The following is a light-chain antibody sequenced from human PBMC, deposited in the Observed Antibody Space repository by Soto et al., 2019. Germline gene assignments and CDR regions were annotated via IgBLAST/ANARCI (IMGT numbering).Light chain of an antibody. CDR2: DVS. Sequence: QSVLTQPASVSGSPGQSITISCTGTSNDVGGYNFVSWYQQHPGKAPKLIIYDVSNRPSGVPNRFSGSKSGNTASLTISGLQAEDEADYYCSSYTPSATPFVFGPGTKVTVL. CDR1: SNDVGGYNF. CDR3: SSYTPSATPFV. J-gene: IGLJ1*01. V-gene: IGLV2-14*03.